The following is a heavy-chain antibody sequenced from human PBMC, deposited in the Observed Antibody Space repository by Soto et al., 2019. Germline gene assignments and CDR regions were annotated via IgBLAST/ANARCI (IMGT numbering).Heavy chain of an antibody. D-gene: IGHD2-15*01. CDR2: INHSGST. Sequence: TLEILSLTCAVYGGSFSGYCWSWIRQPPGKGLEWIGEINHSGSTNYNPSLKSRVTISVDTSKNQFSLKLSSVTAADTAVYYCARMAYCSGGSCYSNFDYWGQGTLVTVSS. J-gene: IGHJ4*02. V-gene: IGHV4-34*01. CDR1: GGSFSGYC. CDR3: ARMAYCSGGSCYSNFDY.